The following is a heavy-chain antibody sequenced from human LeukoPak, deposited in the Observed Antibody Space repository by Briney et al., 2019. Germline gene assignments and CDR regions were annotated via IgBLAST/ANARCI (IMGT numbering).Heavy chain of an antibody. V-gene: IGHV1-69*13. CDR1: GGTFSSYA. J-gene: IGHJ5*02. Sequence: SVKVSCKASGGTFSSYAISWVRQAPGQGLEWMGGIIPIFGTANYAQKFQGRVTITADESTSTAYMELSSLRSEDTAVYYCARDSPIRYGSGSPSRFDPWGQGSLVTVSS. CDR2: IIPIFGTA. D-gene: IGHD3-10*01. CDR3: ARDSPIRYGSGSPSRFDP.